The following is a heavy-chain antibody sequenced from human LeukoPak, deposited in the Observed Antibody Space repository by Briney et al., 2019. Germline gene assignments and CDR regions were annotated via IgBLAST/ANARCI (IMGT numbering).Heavy chain of an antibody. Sequence: ASVKVSCKASGYTFTGYYMHWVRQAPGQGLEWMGWINPNSGSTNYAQKFQGRVTMTRDTSISTAYMELSRLRSDDTAVYYCTRQTIAAPEVSGYWGQGTLVTVSS. CDR2: INPNSGST. CDR1: GYTFTGYY. V-gene: IGHV1-2*02. CDR3: TRQTIAAPEVSGY. J-gene: IGHJ4*02. D-gene: IGHD6-13*01.